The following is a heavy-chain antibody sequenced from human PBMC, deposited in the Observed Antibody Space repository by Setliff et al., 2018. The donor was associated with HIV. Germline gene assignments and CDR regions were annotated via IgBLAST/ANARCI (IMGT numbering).Heavy chain of an antibody. CDR3: ARSKTFYDFWGGYYAHGAFKI. J-gene: IGHJ3*02. CDR2: IFYSGIT. Sequence: SETLSLTCTVSSGSITSRTYYWGWIRQPPGKGLEWIGSIFYSGITYYNPSLKSRVSIPVDTSKNQFSLNLTSVTAADTAVYYCARSKTFYDFWGGYYAHGAFKIWGLGTMVTVSS. D-gene: IGHD3-3*01. CDR1: SGSITSRTYY. V-gene: IGHV4-39*01.